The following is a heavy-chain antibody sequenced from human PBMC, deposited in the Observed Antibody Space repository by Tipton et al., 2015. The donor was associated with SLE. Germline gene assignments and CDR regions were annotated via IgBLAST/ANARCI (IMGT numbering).Heavy chain of an antibody. Sequence: QVQLVQSGAEVKKPGASVKVSCKASGYTFTGYYMHWVRQAPGQGLEWMGWINPNSGGTNYAQKFQGRVTMTRDTSISTAYMELSRLRSDDTAVYYCARGHGYYDSSGYSVDYWGQGTLVTVSS. CDR2: INPNSGGT. D-gene: IGHD3-22*01. V-gene: IGHV1-2*02. CDR3: ARGHGYYDSSGYSVDY. J-gene: IGHJ4*02. CDR1: GYTFTGYY.